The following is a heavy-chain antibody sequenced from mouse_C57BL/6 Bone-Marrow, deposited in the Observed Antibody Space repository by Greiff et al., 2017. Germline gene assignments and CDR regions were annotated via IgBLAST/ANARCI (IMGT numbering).Heavy chain of an antibody. V-gene: IGHV1-62-2*01. CDR3: ARHVYYYGSSYAWYFDV. CDR1: GYTFTEYT. D-gene: IGHD1-1*01. J-gene: IGHJ1*03. CDR2: FYPGSGSI. Sequence: VQLQESGAELVKPGASVKLSCKASGYTFTEYTIHWVKQRSGQGLEWIGWFYPGSGSIKYNEKFKDKATLTADKSSSTVYMELSRLTSEDSAVYFCARHVYYYGSSYAWYFDVWGTGTTVTVPS.